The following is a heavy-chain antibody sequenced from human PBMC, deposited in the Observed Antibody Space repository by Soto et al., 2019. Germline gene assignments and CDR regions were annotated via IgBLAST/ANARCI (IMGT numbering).Heavy chain of an antibody. CDR1: GFTFSDYY. CDR2: ISSSSSYT. V-gene: IGHV3-11*06. Sequence: KPGGSLRLSCAASGFTFSDYYMSWIRQAPGKGLEWVSYISSSSSYTNYADSVKGRFTISRDNAKNSVYLQMNSLRAEDTAVYYCARSTYYDSSGHSRPGYADIWGQGTMVTVSS. D-gene: IGHD3-22*01. J-gene: IGHJ3*02. CDR3: ARSTYYDSSGHSRPGYADI.